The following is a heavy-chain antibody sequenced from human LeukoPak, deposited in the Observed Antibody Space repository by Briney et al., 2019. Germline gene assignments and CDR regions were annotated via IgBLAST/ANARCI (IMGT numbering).Heavy chain of an antibody. V-gene: IGHV3-53*01. Sequence: GGSLRLSCAASGFTVSSNYMSWVRQAPGKGLEWVSVIYSGGSTYYADSVKGRFTISRDNSKNTLYLQMNSLRAEDTAVYYCARDGKIEVGATTLFDYWGQGTLVTVSS. CDR1: GFTVSSNY. CDR2: IYSGGST. CDR3: ARDGKIEVGATTLFDY. D-gene: IGHD1-26*01. J-gene: IGHJ4*02.